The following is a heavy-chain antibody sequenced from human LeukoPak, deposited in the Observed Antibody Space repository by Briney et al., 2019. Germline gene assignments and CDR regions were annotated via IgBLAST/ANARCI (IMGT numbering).Heavy chain of an antibody. CDR2: ISYDGSNK. D-gene: IGHD6-19*01. J-gene: IGHJ1*01. Sequence: GGSLRLSCAASGFTFGSYAMHWVRQAPGKGLEWVAVISYDGSNKYYADSVKGRFTICRDNSKNTLYLQMNSLRAEDTAVYYCARDPSSSGWYESGYFQHWGQGTLVTVSS. CDR1: GFTFGSYA. V-gene: IGHV3-30*04. CDR3: ARDPSSSGWYESGYFQH.